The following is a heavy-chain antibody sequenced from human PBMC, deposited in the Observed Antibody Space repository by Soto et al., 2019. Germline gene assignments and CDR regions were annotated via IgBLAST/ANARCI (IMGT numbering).Heavy chain of an antibody. D-gene: IGHD3-9*01. CDR3: ARVSERYFDWQTSYYFDY. J-gene: IGHJ4*02. CDR1: GYTFTSYG. V-gene: IGHV1-18*01. CDR2: ISAYNGNT. Sequence: GASVKVSCKASGYTFTSYGISWVRQAPGQGLEWMGWISAYNGNTNYAQKLQGRVTMTTDTSTSTAYMELRSLRSDDTAVYYCARVSERYFDWQTSYYFDYWGQGTLVTVSS.